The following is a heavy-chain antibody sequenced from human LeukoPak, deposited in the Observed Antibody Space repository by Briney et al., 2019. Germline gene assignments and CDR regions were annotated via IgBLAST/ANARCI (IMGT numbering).Heavy chain of an antibody. CDR2: SYYSGST. V-gene: IGHV4-59*01. CDR1: GGSISSYY. J-gene: IGHJ4*02. CDR3: ARLELAAAGTLDY. D-gene: IGHD6-13*01. Sequence: PSETLSLTCTVSGGSISSYYWSWIRQPPGKGLEWVGYSYYSGSTNYNPSLKSRLTISVDTSKNQFSLTLSSVTAADTAVYYCARLELAAAGTLDYWGQGTLVTVSS.